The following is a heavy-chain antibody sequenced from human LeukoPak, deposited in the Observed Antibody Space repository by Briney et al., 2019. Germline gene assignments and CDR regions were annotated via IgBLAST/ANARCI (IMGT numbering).Heavy chain of an antibody. Sequence: SETLSLTCTVSGGSISSSSYYWGWIRQPPGKGLEWIGSIYHSGSTYYNPSLKSRVTISVDTSKNQFSLKLSSVTAADTAVYYCARRGATTVVTEDAFDIWGQGTMVTVSS. CDR1: GGSISSSSYY. D-gene: IGHD4-23*01. CDR2: IYHSGST. CDR3: ARRGATTVVTEDAFDI. V-gene: IGHV4-39*01. J-gene: IGHJ3*02.